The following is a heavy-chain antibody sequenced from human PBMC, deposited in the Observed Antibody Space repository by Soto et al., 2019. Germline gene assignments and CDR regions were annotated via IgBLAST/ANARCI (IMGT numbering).Heavy chain of an antibody. CDR3: TKGWLDY. CDR2: ISDSGGST. Sequence: EVYLLDSGGGLVQPGGSLRVSCVASRFTFDNYVMSWVRQAPGKGLEWVSSISDSGGSTYYADSVKGRFTISRDNSKNTLHLQMNSLRAEDTVVYYCTKGWLDYWGQGTLVTVSS. CDR1: RFTFDNYV. V-gene: IGHV3-23*01. J-gene: IGHJ4*02. D-gene: IGHD2-15*01.